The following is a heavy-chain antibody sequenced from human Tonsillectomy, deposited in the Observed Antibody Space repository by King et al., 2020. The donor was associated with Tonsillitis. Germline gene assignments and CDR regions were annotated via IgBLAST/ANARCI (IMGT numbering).Heavy chain of an antibody. CDR2: ISYDGRNK. CDR3: ARDLGYSYGWEGFFDY. J-gene: IGHJ4*02. D-gene: IGHD5-18*01. CDR1: GFTFSSYA. V-gene: IGHV3-30*04. Sequence: VQLVESGGGVVQPGRSLRLSCAASGFTFSSYAMHWVRQAPGKGLEWVAAISYDGRNKYYADSVKGRFTISRDNSKNTLYLQMNSLRAEDTAVYYCARDLGYSYGWEGFFDYWGQGTLVTVSS.